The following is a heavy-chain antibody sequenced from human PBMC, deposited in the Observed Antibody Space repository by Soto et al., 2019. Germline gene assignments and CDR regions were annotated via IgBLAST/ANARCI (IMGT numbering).Heavy chain of an antibody. Sequence: PGGSLRLSCAASGFTFSSYAMHWVRQAPGKGLEWVAVISYDGSNKYYADSVKGRFTISRDNSKNTLYLQMNSLRAEDTAVYYCARDKGGPPRSYYHGMDGWGKGTTRTVSS. CDR3: ARDKGGPPRSYYHGMDG. D-gene: IGHD1-26*01. J-gene: IGHJ6*04. CDR1: GFTFSSYA. CDR2: ISYDGSNK. V-gene: IGHV3-30-3*01.